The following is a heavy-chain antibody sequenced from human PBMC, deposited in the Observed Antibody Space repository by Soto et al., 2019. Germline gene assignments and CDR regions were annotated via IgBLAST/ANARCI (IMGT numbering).Heavy chain of an antibody. V-gene: IGHV3-33*01. D-gene: IGHD2-2*01. CDR2: IWYDGSNK. Sequence: QVQLVESGGGVVQPGRSLRLSCAASGFTFSRYGMHWVRQAPGKGLEWVAVIWYDGSNKYYADSVKGRFTNSRDNSKNTLYLQMSSLRAEDTAVYYCARDRCSSTSCHEFHYYYYYGMDVWGQGTTVTVSS. CDR3: ARDRCSSTSCHEFHYYYYYGMDV. J-gene: IGHJ6*02. CDR1: GFTFSRYG.